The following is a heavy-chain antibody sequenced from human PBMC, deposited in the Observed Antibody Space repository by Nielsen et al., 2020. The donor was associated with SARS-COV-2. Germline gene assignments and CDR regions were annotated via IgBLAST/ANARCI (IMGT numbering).Heavy chain of an antibody. CDR1: GGSISSSNW. V-gene: IGHV4-4*02. J-gene: IGHJ6*03. CDR2: INHSGST. D-gene: IGHD6-6*01. Sequence: SETLSLTCAVSGGSISSSNWWSWVRQPPGKGLEWIGKINHSGSTTYNPSLKSRVTISVDTSKNQFSLKLNSVTAADTAVYYCVYRSSSATYYYYIDVWGKGTTVTVSS. CDR3: VYRSSSATYYYYIDV.